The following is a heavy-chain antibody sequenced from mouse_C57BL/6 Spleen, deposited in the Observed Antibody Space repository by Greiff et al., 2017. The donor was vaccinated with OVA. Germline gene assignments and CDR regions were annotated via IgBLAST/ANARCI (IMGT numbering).Heavy chain of an antibody. D-gene: IGHD2-2*01. Sequence: VKLVESGAELVKPGASVKLSCKASGYTFTEYTIHWVKQRSGQGLEWIGWFYPGSGSIKYNEKFKDKATLTADKSSSTVYMELSRLTSEDSAVYFFARHEERKDGYDDYAMDYWGQGTSVTVSS. CDR3: ARHEERKDGYDDYAMDY. V-gene: IGHV1-62-2*01. CDR2: FYPGSGSI. J-gene: IGHJ4*01. CDR1: GYTFTEYT.